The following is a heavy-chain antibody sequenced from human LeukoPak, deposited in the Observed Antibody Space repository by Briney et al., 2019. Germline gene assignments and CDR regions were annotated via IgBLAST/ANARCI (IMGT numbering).Heavy chain of an antibody. D-gene: IGHD6-13*01. CDR2: IYYSGST. V-gene: IGHV4-59*01. CDR3: AGRRGSSLYFDY. Sequence: SETLSLTCTVSGGSISSYYWSWIRQPPGKGLEWIGYIYYSGSTNYNPSLKSRVTISVDTSKNQFSLKLSSVTAADTAVYYCAGRRGSSLYFDYWGQGTLVTVSS. CDR1: GGSISSYY. J-gene: IGHJ4*02.